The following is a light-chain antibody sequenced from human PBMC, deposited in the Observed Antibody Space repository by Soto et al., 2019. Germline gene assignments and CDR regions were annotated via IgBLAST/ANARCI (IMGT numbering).Light chain of an antibody. J-gene: IGKJ1*01. Sequence: DIQMTQSPSTLSASVGDRVTITCRASQSISDWLAWYQQQPGKAPNLLIYKASSLESGVPSRFSGSGSGTEFTLTISSLQPYDFATYYCQQYSSYLWTVGQGTKVEIK. CDR3: QQYSSYLWT. CDR2: KAS. CDR1: QSISDW. V-gene: IGKV1-5*03.